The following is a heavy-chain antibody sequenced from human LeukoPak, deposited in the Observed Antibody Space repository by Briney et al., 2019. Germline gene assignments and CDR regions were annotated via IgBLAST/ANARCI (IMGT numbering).Heavy chain of an antibody. CDR3: ARRSAYSNYWDY. J-gene: IGHJ4*02. CDR2: IKQDGSEK. V-gene: IGHV3-7*01. Sequence: GGSLRLSCAAPGFTFSSYWMSWVRQAPGKGLEWVANIKQDGSEKYYVDSVKGRFTISRDNAKNSLYLQMNSLRAEDTAVYYCARRSAYSNYWDYWGQGTLVTVSS. CDR1: GFTFSSYW. D-gene: IGHD4-11*01.